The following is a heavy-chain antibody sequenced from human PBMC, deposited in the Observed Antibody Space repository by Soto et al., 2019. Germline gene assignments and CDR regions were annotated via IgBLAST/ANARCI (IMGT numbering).Heavy chain of an antibody. D-gene: IGHD4-17*01. Sequence: GSGPTLVNPTQTLTLTCTFSGFSLNTSGVGVGWIRQPPGKALVCLALIYWDDDKRYSPSLKSRLTITMDTSKNQVVLTMPNMDPVDTATYYCAHYYYGNNIIYGPDVWGQGTTVTVSS. V-gene: IGHV2-5*02. CDR3: AHYYYGNNIIYGPDV. J-gene: IGHJ6*02. CDR1: GFSLNTSGVG. CDR2: IYWDDDK.